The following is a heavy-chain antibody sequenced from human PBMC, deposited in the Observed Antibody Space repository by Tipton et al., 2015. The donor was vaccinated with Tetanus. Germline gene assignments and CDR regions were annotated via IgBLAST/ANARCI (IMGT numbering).Heavy chain of an antibody. J-gene: IGHJ4*02. Sequence: SLRLSCAVSGFVFSSYTMNWVRQAPGKGLEWVASISSTSSYIYYADSVKGRFTISRDNAKNSVCLQMSSLRGDDTAVYYCASGSTLDYWGQGALVSVSS. CDR1: GFVFSSYT. CDR2: ISSTSSYI. D-gene: IGHD6-25*01. V-gene: IGHV3-21*01. CDR3: ASGSTLDY.